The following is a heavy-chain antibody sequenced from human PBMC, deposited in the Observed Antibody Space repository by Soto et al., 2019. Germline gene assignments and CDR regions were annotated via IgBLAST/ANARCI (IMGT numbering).Heavy chain of an antibody. CDR2: IYYRGSV. V-gene: IGHV4-61*01. CDR3: ARATTVTPVYFDY. J-gene: IGHJ4*02. CDR1: SGSVSSGSHY. Sequence: SETLSLTCTVSSGSVSSGSHYRNWIRQPPGKELEWVGYIYYRGSVNYNPSLKSRVTISVDTSKNQFSLNLRSVTAADTAMYYCARATTVTPVYFDYWGQGALVTVS. D-gene: IGHD4-17*01.